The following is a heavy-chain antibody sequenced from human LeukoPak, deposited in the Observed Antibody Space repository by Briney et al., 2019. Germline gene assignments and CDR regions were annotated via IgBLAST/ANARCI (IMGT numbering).Heavy chain of an antibody. J-gene: IGHJ6*03. CDR3: ARTTMVRGTYYMDV. CDR1: GGSISSSGYY. Sequence: PSDTLSLTCTVSGGSISSSGYYWGWIRQPRGKGLQWIGCIYYSGGTSYNPSLKSRVTISVDTSKNQFSLKLSSVTAADTAVYYCARTTMVRGTYYMDVWGKGTTVTISS. D-gene: IGHD3-10*01. V-gene: IGHV4-61*05. CDR2: IYYSGGT.